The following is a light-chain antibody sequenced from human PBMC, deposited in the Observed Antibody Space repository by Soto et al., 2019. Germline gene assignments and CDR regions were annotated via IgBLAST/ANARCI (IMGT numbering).Light chain of an antibody. CDR2: DVN. J-gene: IGLJ1*01. CDR3: SSYTTSSTLCV. Sequence: QSVLTQPASVSGSPGQSIAISCTGTSNDVGGYNFVSWYQQHPGKAPKLMIFDVNNRPSGISDRFSGSKSGNTASLTISGLQAEDEADYYCSSYTTSSTLCVFVTGTKVTVL. V-gene: IGLV2-14*01. CDR1: SNDVGGYNF.